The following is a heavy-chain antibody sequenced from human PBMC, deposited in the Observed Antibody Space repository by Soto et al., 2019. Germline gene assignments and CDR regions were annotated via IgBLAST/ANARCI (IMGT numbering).Heavy chain of an antibody. D-gene: IGHD4-17*01. CDR1: GFTFDDYT. V-gene: IGHV3-43*01. J-gene: IGHJ4*02. CDR2: ISWDGGNT. CDR3: AKDTSWTIDY. Sequence: GGSLRLSCAASGFTFDDYTMHWVRQAPGKGLEWVSMISWDGGNTYYADSVKGRFTISRDNSKNSLYLQMNSLRTEDTALYYCAKDTSWTIDYWGQGTLVTVSS.